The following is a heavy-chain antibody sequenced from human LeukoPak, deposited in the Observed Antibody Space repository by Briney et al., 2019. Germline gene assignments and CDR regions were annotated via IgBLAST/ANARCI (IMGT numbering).Heavy chain of an antibody. CDR2: IKQDGSEK. V-gene: IGHV3-7*01. J-gene: IGHJ5*02. CDR3: ARERWFDP. Sequence: GGSLRLSCAASGFTFRTYWMSWVRQAPGKGLEWVANIKQDGSEKYYADSVKGRFTISRDNAKNSLYLQMISLRAEDTAVYYCARERWFDPWGQGTLVTVSS. CDR1: GFTFRTYW.